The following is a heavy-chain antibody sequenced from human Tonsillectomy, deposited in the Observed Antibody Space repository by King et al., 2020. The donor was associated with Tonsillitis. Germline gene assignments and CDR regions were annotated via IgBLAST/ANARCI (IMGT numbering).Heavy chain of an antibody. CDR3: ATDSTGPEY. CDR1: GFSFSRYT. Sequence: QLVQSGGGLVKPGGSLRLSCAASGFSFSRYTMNLVRQAPGKGLEWVSSISGSSNYIYYSDSVNGRFAISRENAKNSLYLQMSSLRAEDTAVYYCATDSTGPEYWGQGTLVTVSS. CDR2: ISGSSNYI. V-gene: IGHV3-21*01. J-gene: IGHJ4*02. D-gene: IGHD2-2*01.